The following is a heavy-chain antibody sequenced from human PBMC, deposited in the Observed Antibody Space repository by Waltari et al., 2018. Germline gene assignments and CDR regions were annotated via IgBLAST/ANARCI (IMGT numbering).Heavy chain of an antibody. V-gene: IGHV3-7*01. J-gene: IGHJ4*02. CDR1: GFTFSYHW. Sequence: EVQLVESGGGLVQPGGSLRLSCAASGFTFSYHWMTWVRQAPGKGLEWVANIKEDGGEKYYVDAVNGRFTISRDNSKNSLYLQMNSLRAEDTAVYYCARLYMAAFDYWDEGTLVTVSS. D-gene: IGHD1-20*01. CDR2: IKEDGGEK. CDR3: ARLYMAAFDY.